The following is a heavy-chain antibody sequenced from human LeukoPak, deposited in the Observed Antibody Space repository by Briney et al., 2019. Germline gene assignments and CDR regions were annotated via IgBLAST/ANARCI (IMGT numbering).Heavy chain of an antibody. J-gene: IGHJ6*03. CDR3: ARGRHDITMIVVVMTSVSYYLDV. CDR1: GGSFSGYH. D-gene: IGHD3-22*01. CDR2: INPSGST. V-gene: IGHV4-34*01. Sequence: SETLSLTCAVYGGSFSGYHWTWIRQSPGKGLEWIGDINPSGSTYYNPSLKSRLTISVDTSKNQFSLELRSVTAADTAVYYCARGRHDITMIVVVMTSVSYYLDVWGKGTTVTVS.